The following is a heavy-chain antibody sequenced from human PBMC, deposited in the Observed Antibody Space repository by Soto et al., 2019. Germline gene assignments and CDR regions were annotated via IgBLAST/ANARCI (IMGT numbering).Heavy chain of an antibody. V-gene: IGHV1-69*12. CDR2: IIPIFGTA. CDR1: GGTFSSYA. J-gene: IGHJ6*02. D-gene: IGHD6-25*01. CDR3: ARQGAALRDYYYGMDV. Sequence: QVQLVQSRAEVKKPGSSVKVSCKASGGTFSSYAISWVRQAPGLGLEWMGGIIPIFGTANYAQKFQGRVTITADESTSTAYMELSSLRSEDTAVYYCARQGAALRDYYYGMDVWGQGTTVTVSS.